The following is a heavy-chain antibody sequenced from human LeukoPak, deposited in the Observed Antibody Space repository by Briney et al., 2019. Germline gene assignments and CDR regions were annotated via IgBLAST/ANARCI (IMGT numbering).Heavy chain of an antibody. CDR2: IYYSRSA. J-gene: IGHJ4*02. D-gene: IGHD3-10*01. CDR1: GGSISSGNYY. Sequence: KPSQTLSLTCTVSGGSISSGNYYWSWIRQQPWKGLGRMGYIYYSRSAYYTPSLNRRVTISIDTSQNQFSLKLSSVSAADTAVYYCARPSYYYGSGSYYKGRHYFDYWGQGTLVTVSS. CDR3: ARPSYYYGSGSYYKGRHYFDY. V-gene: IGHV4-31*03.